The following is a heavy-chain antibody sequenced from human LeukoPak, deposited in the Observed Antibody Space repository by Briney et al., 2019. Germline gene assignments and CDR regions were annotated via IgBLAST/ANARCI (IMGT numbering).Heavy chain of an antibody. D-gene: IGHD6-13*01. Sequence: GGSLRLSCAVTGFNLRTYWIHWVRHSPGRGLEWVARINGEGSRISYADSVKGRFTISRDNSKNTLYLQMNSLRAEDTAVYYCAKETGPGIAAAEGFDYWGQGTLVTVSS. CDR3: AKETGPGIAAAEGFDY. J-gene: IGHJ4*02. CDR1: GFNLRTYW. CDR2: INGEGSRI. V-gene: IGHV3-74*01.